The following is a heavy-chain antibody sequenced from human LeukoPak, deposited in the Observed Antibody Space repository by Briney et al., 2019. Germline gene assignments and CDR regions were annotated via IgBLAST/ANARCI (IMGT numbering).Heavy chain of an antibody. CDR1: GFTFSSYA. CDR3: AKDYCSGGSCYLDY. J-gene: IGHJ4*02. CDR2: ISYDGSNK. Sequence: PGRSLRLSCAASGFTFSSYAMHWVRQAPGKGLEWVAVISYDGSNKYYADSVKGRFTISRDNSKNTLYLQMNSLRAEDTAVYYCAKDYCSGGSCYLDYWGQGTLVTVSS. D-gene: IGHD2-15*01. V-gene: IGHV3-30*04.